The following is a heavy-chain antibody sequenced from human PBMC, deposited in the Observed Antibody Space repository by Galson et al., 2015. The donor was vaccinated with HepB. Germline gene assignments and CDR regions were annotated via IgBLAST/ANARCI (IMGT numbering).Heavy chain of an antibody. V-gene: IGHV3-66*02. CDR1: GFTVSGNY. CDR2: ISSGGST. D-gene: IGHD2-21*02. Sequence: SLRLSCAASGFTVSGNYMTWVRQAPGKGLEWVSLISSGGSTFYADSVKGRFTISRDNSKNTLYLQINSLRVEDTAVHYCARDQGDDFVNYYYYHGMDVWGQGTAVTVSS. CDR3: ARDQGDDFVNYYYYHGMDV. J-gene: IGHJ6*02.